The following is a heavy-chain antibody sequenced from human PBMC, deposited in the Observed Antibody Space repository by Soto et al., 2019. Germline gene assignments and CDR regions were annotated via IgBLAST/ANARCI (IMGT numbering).Heavy chain of an antibody. CDR2: ISSSSSYI. J-gene: IGHJ4*02. CDR3: ARDPTPSGSYYKDFDY. Sequence: GGSLRLSCAASGFTFSSYSMNWVRQAPGKGLEWVSSISSSSSYIYYADSVKGRFTISRDNAKNSLYLQMNSLRAEDTAVYYCARDPTPSGSYYKDFDYWGQGTLVTVSS. CDR1: GFTFSSYS. V-gene: IGHV3-21*01. D-gene: IGHD1-26*01.